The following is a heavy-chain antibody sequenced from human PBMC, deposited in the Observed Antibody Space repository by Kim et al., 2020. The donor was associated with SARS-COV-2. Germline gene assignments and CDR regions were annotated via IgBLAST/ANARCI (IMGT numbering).Heavy chain of an antibody. CDR2: IWYDGSNK. V-gene: IGHV3-33*08. CDR1: GFTFSSYG. CDR3: ARGGQEPAIDY. D-gene: IGHD1-1*01. Sequence: GGSLRLSCAASGFTFSSYGMHWVRQAPGKGLECVAVIWYDGSNKYYADSVKGRFTISRDNSKNTLYLQMNSLRAEDTAVYYCARGGQEPAIDYWGQGTLVTVSS. J-gene: IGHJ4*02.